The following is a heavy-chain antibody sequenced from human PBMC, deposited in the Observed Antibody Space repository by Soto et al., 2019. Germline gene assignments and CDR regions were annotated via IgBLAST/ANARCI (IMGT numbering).Heavy chain of an antibody. Sequence: PSETLSLTCSVSGDSITSGDYYWSWIRQHPGKGLEWIAYIYYTGSTYFNPSLRSRISISVDTSDNQFFLRLISVTAADTALYYCACCKYGSTWCFFDCWGQGTLVTVS. J-gene: IGHJ4*02. D-gene: IGHD6-13*01. CDR1: GDSITSGDYY. V-gene: IGHV4-31*03. CDR3: ACCKYGSTWCFFDC. CDR2: IYYTGST.